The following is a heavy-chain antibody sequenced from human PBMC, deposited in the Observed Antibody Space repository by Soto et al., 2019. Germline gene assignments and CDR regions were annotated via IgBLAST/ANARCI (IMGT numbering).Heavy chain of an antibody. CDR2: IHYSGTT. Sequence: PSETLSLTCTVSGGSISSGGYYWSWIRQHPGKGLEWIGYIHYSGTTYYNPSLKSRLTMSVDSSKNQFSLKVYSVTAADTAIYYCARIAVTYYYDMDVWGQGTTVTVSS. CDR1: GGSISSGGYY. J-gene: IGHJ6*02. V-gene: IGHV4-31*03. D-gene: IGHD6-19*01. CDR3: ARIAVTYYYDMDV.